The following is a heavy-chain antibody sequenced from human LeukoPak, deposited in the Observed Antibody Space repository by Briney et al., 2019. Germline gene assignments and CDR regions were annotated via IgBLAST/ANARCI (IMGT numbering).Heavy chain of an antibody. CDR2: IKPDGSEN. D-gene: IGHD3-10*01. J-gene: IGHJ5*02. Sequence: GGSLRLSCAASGFTFSSYWMSWVRQAPGKGLEWVANIKPDGSENYYVDSVKGRFTISRDNAKKSLYLHMNSLRAEDTAVYYCARGSSGIAVRGLAWAWFDPWGQGTLVTVSS. CDR1: GFTFSSYW. V-gene: IGHV3-7*05. CDR3: ARGSSGIAVRGLAWAWFDP.